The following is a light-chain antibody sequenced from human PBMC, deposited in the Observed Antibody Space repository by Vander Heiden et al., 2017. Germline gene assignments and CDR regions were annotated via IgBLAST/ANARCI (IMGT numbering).Light chain of an antibody. CDR2: DDT. V-gene: IGLV2-14*01. CDR3: SSYTRSTSSLWV. CDR1: RSDVDGYNY. J-gene: IGLJ3*02. Sequence: QSALTLPASVSGSPGPSITISDTGTRSDVDGYNYVSWYQQHPGKAPKLMMYDDTNRPPGGSNRRSGSKSGNTAALTISWVQAEEEADYYCSSYTRSTSSLWVFGGGTKLTVL.